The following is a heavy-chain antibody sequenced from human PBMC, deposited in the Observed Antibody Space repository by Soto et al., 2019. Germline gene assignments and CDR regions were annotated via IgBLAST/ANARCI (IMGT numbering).Heavy chain of an antibody. CDR2: ISGSGGST. CDR1: GFTFSSYA. Sequence: EVQLLESGGGLVQPGGSLRLSCAASGFTFSSYAMSWVRQAPGKGLERVSAISGSGGSTYYADSVKGRFTISRDNSKNTLYLQMNSLRAEDTAVYYCANSLFLEWLFRYGMDVWGQGTTVTDSS. D-gene: IGHD3-3*01. V-gene: IGHV3-23*01. CDR3: ANSLFLEWLFRYGMDV. J-gene: IGHJ6*02.